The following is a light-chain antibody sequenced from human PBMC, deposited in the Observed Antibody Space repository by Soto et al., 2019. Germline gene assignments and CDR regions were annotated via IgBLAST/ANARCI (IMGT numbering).Light chain of an antibody. J-gene: IGKJ5*01. CDR1: QGISSY. CDR2: AAS. CDR3: QQYYSYPGT. V-gene: IGKV1-8*01. Sequence: AIRMTQSPSSLSASTGDRVTITCRASQGISSYLAWYQQKPGKAPKLLIYAASTLQSGVPSRFSGSGSGTDFTLTISCLQSEDFATYYCQQYYSYPGTFGKGTRLVIK.